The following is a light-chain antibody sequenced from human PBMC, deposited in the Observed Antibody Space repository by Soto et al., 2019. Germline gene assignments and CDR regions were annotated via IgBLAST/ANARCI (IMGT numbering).Light chain of an antibody. Sequence: EIVLTQSPGTRSVSPGGTATLSCTASQSLSNNIYLAWYQQKPGQAPRLLIYGASSRATGIPNRFSGSGSGTDFTLTISRLEPEDFAVYYCQQRSNWITFGQGTRLEIK. J-gene: IGKJ5*01. CDR1: QSLSNNIY. V-gene: IGKV3D-20*02. CDR2: GAS. CDR3: QQRSNWIT.